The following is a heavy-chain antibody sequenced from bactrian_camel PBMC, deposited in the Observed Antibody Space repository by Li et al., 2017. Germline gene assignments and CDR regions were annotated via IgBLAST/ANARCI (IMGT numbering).Heavy chain of an antibody. CDR3: AVASPMVPAGNF. D-gene: IGHD6*01. V-gene: IGHV3S53*01. Sequence: HVQLVESGGGSVQAGGSLRLSCVMSGYTHSTYYKYCLGWFRQAPGMEREGVAAFGSDGSTSYADSVKGRFTISRDNAKNTLYLQMNSLKFEDTGLYYCAVASPMVPAGNFWGQGTQVTVS. CDR1: GYTHSTYY. J-gene: IGHJ4*01. CDR2: FGSDGST.